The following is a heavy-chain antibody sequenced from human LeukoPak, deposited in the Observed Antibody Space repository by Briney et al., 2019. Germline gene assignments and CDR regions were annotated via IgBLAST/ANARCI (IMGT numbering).Heavy chain of an antibody. J-gene: IGHJ4*02. Sequence: GGSLRLSCAASGFTFSSYSMNWVRQAPGKGLEWVSSISSSSSYIYYADSVKGRFTISRDNSKNSLYLQMNSLRTEDTALYYCAKDMTYGGDFAVGLDYWGQGTLVTVSS. D-gene: IGHD2-21*01. V-gene: IGHV3-21*04. CDR1: GFTFSSYS. CDR2: ISSSSSYI. CDR3: AKDMTYGGDFAVGLDY.